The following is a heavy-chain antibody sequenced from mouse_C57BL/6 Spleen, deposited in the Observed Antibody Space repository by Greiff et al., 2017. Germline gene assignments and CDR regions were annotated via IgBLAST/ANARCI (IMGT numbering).Heavy chain of an antibody. CDR3: ARAVYPYYFDY. Sequence: EVQLVESEGGLVQPGSSMKLSCTASGFTFSDYYMAWVRQVPEKGLEWVANINYDGSSTYYLDSLKSRFIISRDNAKNILYLQMSSLKSEDTATYYCARAVYPYYFDYWGQGTTLTVSS. CDR2: INYDGSST. V-gene: IGHV5-16*01. J-gene: IGHJ2*01. CDR1: GFTFSDYY.